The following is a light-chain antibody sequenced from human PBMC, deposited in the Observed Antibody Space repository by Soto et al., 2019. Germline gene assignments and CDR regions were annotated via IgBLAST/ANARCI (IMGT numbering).Light chain of an antibody. V-gene: IGLV2-14*01. CDR1: SSDVGGYNY. CDR3: SSYTSISTLYV. CDR2: DVS. Sequence: QSVLTQPASVSGSPGQSITISCTGTSSDVGGYNYVSWYQQHTGKAPKLMIYDVSTRPSGVSSRFSASKSGNTASLTISGLQAEDEADYYCSSYTSISTLYVFGTGTKVTVL. J-gene: IGLJ1*01.